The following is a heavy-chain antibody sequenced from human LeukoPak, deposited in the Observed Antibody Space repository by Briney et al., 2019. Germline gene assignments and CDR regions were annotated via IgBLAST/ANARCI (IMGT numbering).Heavy chain of an antibody. CDR1: RYSISSGYY. V-gene: IGHV4-38-2*01. D-gene: IGHD1-14*01. J-gene: IGHJ4*02. CDR3: ARHRVTTREGDFDY. CDR2: IFNSGNT. Sequence: SETLSLTCAVSRYSISSGYYWGWIRQPPGKGLEWIGSIFNSGNTYYNPSLKSRVTIAVDTSKNQFSLKLSTVTAADTAVYYCARHRVTTREGDFDYWGQGTLVTVSS.